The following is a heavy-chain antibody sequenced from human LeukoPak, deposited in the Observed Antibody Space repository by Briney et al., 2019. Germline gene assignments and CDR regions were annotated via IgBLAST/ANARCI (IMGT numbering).Heavy chain of an antibody. Sequence: GGSLRLSCAASGFTFSSYSMNWVRQAPGKGLEWVSSISSSSSYIYYADSVKGRFTISRDNATNSLYLQMNNLRAVDTAVYYCARDSGHLYDYETHWRQGTLVSDPS. CDR3: ARDSGHLYDYETH. CDR1: GFTFSSYS. V-gene: IGHV3-21*01. CDR2: ISSSSSYI. D-gene: IGHD4-17*01. J-gene: IGHJ4*02.